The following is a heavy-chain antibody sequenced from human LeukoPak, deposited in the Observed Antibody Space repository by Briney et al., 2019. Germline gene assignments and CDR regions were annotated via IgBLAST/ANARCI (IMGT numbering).Heavy chain of an antibody. D-gene: IGHD2-8*01. CDR3: ARDGGLYYTRYGAFDV. CDR1: GFTFSSYA. Sequence: PGGFLRLSCAASGFTFSSYAMHWVRQAPGKGLEWVAVISYDGSNKYYAESVKGRFTISRDNAKNSVYVQINSLRAEDTAVYYCARDGGLYYTRYGAFDVWGQGTMVTISS. CDR2: ISYDGSNK. J-gene: IGHJ3*01. V-gene: IGHV3-30-3*01.